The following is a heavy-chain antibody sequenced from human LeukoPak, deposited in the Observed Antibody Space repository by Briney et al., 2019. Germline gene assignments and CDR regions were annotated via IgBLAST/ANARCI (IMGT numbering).Heavy chain of an antibody. J-gene: IGHJ4*02. V-gene: IGHV4-34*01. CDR3: ARPHSGGNFLGYDY. CDR2: IYYSGST. Sequence: PSETLSLTCAVYGGSFSGYYWSWIRQPPGKGLEWIGSIYYSGSTYCNPSLKSRVTISVDTSKNQFSLKLSSVTAADTAVYYCARPHSGGNFLGYDYWGQGTLVTVSS. D-gene: IGHD4-23*01. CDR1: GGSFSGYY.